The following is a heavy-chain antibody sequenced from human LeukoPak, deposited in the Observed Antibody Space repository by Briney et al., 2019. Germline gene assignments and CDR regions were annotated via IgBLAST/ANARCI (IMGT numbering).Heavy chain of an antibody. V-gene: IGHV4-59*01. D-gene: IGHD1-26*01. CDR1: GGSISNSF. CDR3: ARDSGSSPTFDY. CDR2: IYYTGNT. Sequence: SEALSLTCTVSGGSISNSFWSWIRQPPGKGLEWIAYIYYTGNTKYNPSLKSRVTISVDTSKNQFSLRLSSVTAADTAVYYCARDSGSSPTFDYWGQGTLVTVSS. J-gene: IGHJ4*02.